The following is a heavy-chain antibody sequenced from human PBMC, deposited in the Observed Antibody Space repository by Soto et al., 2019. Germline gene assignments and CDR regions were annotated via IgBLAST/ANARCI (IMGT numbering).Heavy chain of an antibody. CDR1: GFTFSSYS. D-gene: IGHD3-22*01. J-gene: IGHJ6*02. Sequence: PGGSLRLSCAASGFTFSSYSMNWVRQAPGKGLEWISYVSTSSSTIFYADSLKGRFTISRDNAKNSLYLQMNSLRDEDTAVYYCARDYYDSSGYLSYYYGMDVWGQGTTVT. CDR3: ARDYYDSSGYLSYYYGMDV. CDR2: VSTSSSTI. V-gene: IGHV3-48*02.